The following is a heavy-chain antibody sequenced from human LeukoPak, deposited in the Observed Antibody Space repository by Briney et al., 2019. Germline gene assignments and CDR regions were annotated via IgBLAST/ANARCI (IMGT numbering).Heavy chain of an antibody. Sequence: GGSLRLSCAASGFTFSSYAMSWVRQAPGKGLEWVSAISGSGGSTYYANSVKGRFTISRDNSKNTLYLQMNSLRAEDTAVYYCARGSPYYDFWMDFDYWGQGTLVTVSS. CDR1: GFTFSSYA. J-gene: IGHJ4*02. D-gene: IGHD3-3*01. CDR3: ARGSPYYDFWMDFDY. CDR2: ISGSGGST. V-gene: IGHV3-23*01.